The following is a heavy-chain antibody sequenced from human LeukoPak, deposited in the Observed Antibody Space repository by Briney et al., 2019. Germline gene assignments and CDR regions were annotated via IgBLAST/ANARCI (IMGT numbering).Heavy chain of an antibody. D-gene: IGHD2-2*01. V-gene: IGHV1-2*02. CDR2: INPNSGGT. CDR3: ARALVGLGQALLRRLLTTAAAIDP. Sequence: ASVKVSCKASGYTFTGYYMHWVRQAPGQGLEWMGWINPNSGGTNYAQKFQGRVTMTRDTSIGTAYMELSRLRSDDTAVYYCARALVGLGQALLRRLLTTAAAIDPWGQGTLVTVSS. J-gene: IGHJ5*02. CDR1: GYTFTGYY.